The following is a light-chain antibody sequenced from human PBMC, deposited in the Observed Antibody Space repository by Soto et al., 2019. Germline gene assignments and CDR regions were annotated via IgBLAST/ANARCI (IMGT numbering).Light chain of an antibody. CDR3: QQFFTTLFT. V-gene: IGKV1-39*01. J-gene: IGKJ3*01. CDR2: AAS. Sequence: DIQMTQSPASLSASVGDRVTITCRASQSISNYLNWYQQKPGKAPNLLIYAASSLRSGVPSRFSGSGSGTDFNLTLNSLQPEDFATYSCQQFFTTLFTFGPGTNVEIK. CDR1: QSISNY.